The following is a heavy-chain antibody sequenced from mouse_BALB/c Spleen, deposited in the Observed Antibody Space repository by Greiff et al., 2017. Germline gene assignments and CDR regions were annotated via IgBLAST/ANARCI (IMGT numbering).Heavy chain of an antibody. Sequence: EVQLQESGPGLVKPSQSLSLTCTVTGYSITSDYAWNWIRQFPGNKLEWMGYISYSGSTSYNPSLKSRISITRDTSKNQFFLQLNSVTTEDTATYYCARGDYGFMDYWGQGTSVTVSS. CDR2: ISYSGST. CDR3: ARGDYGFMDY. D-gene: IGHD1-1*02. V-gene: IGHV3-2*02. J-gene: IGHJ4*01. CDR1: GYSITSDYA.